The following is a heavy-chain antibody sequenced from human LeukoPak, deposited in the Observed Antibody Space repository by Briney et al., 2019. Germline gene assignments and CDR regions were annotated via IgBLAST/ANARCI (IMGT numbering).Heavy chain of an antibody. CDR1: GFTVSSNY. J-gene: IGHJ4*02. Sequence: GGSLRLSCAASGFTVSSNYMNWVRQAPGKGLEWVSVIYTGGSTYYADSVKGRFTIYRDNSKNTLYLQMNSLRVEDTAVYYCAREGIAAAGNFDCWGQGTLVTVSS. V-gene: IGHV3-66*01. CDR3: AREGIAAAGNFDC. D-gene: IGHD6-13*01. CDR2: IYTGGST.